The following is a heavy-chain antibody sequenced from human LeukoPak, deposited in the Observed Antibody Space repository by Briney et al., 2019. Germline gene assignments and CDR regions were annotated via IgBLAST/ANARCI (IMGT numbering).Heavy chain of an antibody. CDR2: INHSGST. D-gene: IGHD3-3*01. CDR3: ARGSHYDFWSGYYSTVYFDY. V-gene: IGHV4-34*01. Sequence: SETLSLTSAVYGGSFSGYYWSWIRQPPGKGLEWIGEINHSGSTNYNPSLKSRVTISVDTSKNQFSLKLSSVTAADTAVYYCARGSHYDFWSGYYSTVYFDYWGQGTLVTVSS. J-gene: IGHJ4*02. CDR1: GGSFSGYY.